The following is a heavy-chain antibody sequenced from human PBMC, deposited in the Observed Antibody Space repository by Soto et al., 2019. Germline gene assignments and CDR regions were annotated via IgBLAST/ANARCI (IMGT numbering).Heavy chain of an antibody. J-gene: IGHJ4*02. V-gene: IGHV3-7*05. D-gene: IGHD2-21*02. CDR1: GFTFSTYW. CDR2: ISDDGRNK. Sequence: PGGSLRLSCTASGFTFSTYWMSWVRQAPGKGLEWVAHISDDGRNKQYVDSVKGRLTISRDNAKNSLYLQMTSLRDEDTAVYFCARHRPSAPSTAYFDLWGQGTLVTVSS. CDR3: ARHRPSAPSTAYFDL.